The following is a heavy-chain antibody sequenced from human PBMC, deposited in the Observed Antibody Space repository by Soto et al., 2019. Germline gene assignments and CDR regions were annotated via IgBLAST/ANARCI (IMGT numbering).Heavy chain of an antibody. CDR3: ARGVVAGYFDP. Sequence: SETLSLTCAVSGGSISSSNWWSWVRQPPGKGLEGFGEIHTRGSTNYNPSLKSRVTISVDKSKNQFSLKLSSLTAADTAVYYCARGVVAGYFDPWGQGTLVTVSS. CDR2: IHTRGST. J-gene: IGHJ5*02. V-gene: IGHV4-4*02. D-gene: IGHD6-19*01. CDR1: GGSISSSNW.